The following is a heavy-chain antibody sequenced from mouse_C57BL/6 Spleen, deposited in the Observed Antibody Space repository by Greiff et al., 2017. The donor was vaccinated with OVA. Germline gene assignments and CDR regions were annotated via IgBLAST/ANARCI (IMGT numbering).Heavy chain of an antibody. D-gene: IGHD2-5*01. CDR2: IDPSDSET. V-gene: IGHV1-52*01. Sequence: QVQLKQPGAELVRPGSSVKLSCKASGYTFTSYWMHWVKQRPIQGLEWIGNIDPSDSETHYNQKFKDKATLTVDKSSSTAYMQLRSLTSEDAAVYYCARESNYGYFDVWGTGTTVTVSS. J-gene: IGHJ1*03. CDR3: ARESNYGYFDV. CDR1: GYTFTSYW.